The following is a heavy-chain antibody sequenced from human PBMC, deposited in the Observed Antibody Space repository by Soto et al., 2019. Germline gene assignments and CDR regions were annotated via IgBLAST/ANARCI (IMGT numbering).Heavy chain of an antibody. J-gene: IGHJ2*01. CDR3: AREIIPLTTDWYFDL. V-gene: IGHV4-30-4*01. D-gene: IGHD4-17*01. CDR1: GGSISGGDYY. Sequence: QVQLQESGPGLVKPSQTLSLTCTVSGGSISGGDYYWSWIRQPPGKGLEWIGYIFDSGSTYYNPSLKSRVTISVDTSNNQFSLRLSSVTAADTAVYYCAREIIPLTTDWYFDLWGRGTLVTVSS. CDR2: IFDSGST.